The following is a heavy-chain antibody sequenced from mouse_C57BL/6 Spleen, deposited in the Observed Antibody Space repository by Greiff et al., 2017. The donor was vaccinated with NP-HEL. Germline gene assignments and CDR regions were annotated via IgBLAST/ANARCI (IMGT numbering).Heavy chain of an antibody. CDR3: TTLYDGYYYWYFDV. D-gene: IGHD2-3*01. CDR2: IYPGNSDT. CDR1: GYTFTSYW. Sequence: EVQLQQSGTVLARPGASVKMSCKTSGYTFTSYWMHWVKQRPGQGLEWIGAIYPGNSDTSYNQKFKGKAKLTAVTSASTAYMERSSLTNEDSAVYYCTTLYDGYYYWYFDVWGTGTTVTVSS. V-gene: IGHV1-5*01. J-gene: IGHJ1*03.